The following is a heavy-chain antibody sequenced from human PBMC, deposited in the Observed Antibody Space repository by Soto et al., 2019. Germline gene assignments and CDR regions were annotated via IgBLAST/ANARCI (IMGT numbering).Heavy chain of an antibody. CDR3: ARAGAVVVVAATWYYMDV. CDR1: GGTFSSYT. V-gene: IGHV1-69*02. Sequence: SVKVSCKASGGTFSSYTISWVRQAPGQGLEWMGRIIPILGIANYAQKFQGRVTITADKSTSTAYMELSSLRSEDTAVYYCARAGAVVVVAATWYYMDVWGKGTTVTVSS. CDR2: IIPILGIA. D-gene: IGHD2-15*01. J-gene: IGHJ6*03.